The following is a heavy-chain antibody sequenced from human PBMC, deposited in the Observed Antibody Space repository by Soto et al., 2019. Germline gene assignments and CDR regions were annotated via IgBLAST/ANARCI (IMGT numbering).Heavy chain of an antibody. CDR1: GFTFTNYE. D-gene: IGHD3-3*01. CDR3: AKDGRRFLEWDYYGLDV. Sequence: PGGSLRLSCAASGFTFTNYEMNWVRQAPGKGLEWISYISSSGKSISYADSVKGRFTISRDNAKNTLYLQMNSLRAEDTAVYYCAKDGRRFLEWDYYGLDVWGQGPTVTVPS. CDR2: ISSSGKSI. J-gene: IGHJ6*02. V-gene: IGHV3-48*03.